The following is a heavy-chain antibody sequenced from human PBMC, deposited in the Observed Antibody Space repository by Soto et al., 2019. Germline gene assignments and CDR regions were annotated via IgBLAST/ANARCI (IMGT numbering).Heavy chain of an antibody. V-gene: IGHV4-61*01. J-gene: IGHJ5*02. CDR3: ARDIGVYCSSTSCYNGFDP. CDR2: IYYSGST. Sequence: SETLSLTCTGSGGSVSSGSYYWSWIRQPPGKGLEWIGYIYYSGSTNYNPSLKSRVTISVDTSKNQFSLKLSSVTAADTAVYYCARDIGVYCSSTSCYNGFDPWGQGTLVTVSS. CDR1: GGSVSSGSYY. D-gene: IGHD2-2*01.